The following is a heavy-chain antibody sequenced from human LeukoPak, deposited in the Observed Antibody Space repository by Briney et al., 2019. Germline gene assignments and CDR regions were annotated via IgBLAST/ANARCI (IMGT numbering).Heavy chain of an antibody. J-gene: IGHJ4*02. Sequence: SETLSLTCAVYGGSFSGYYWSWIRQPPGKGLEWIGEINHSGSTNYNPSLKSRVTISVDTSKNQFSLKLSSVTAADTAVYYCAIYSSSSVDYWGQGTLVTVSS. CDR1: GGSFSGYY. V-gene: IGHV4-34*01. CDR3: AIYSSSSVDY. CDR2: INHSGST. D-gene: IGHD6-6*01.